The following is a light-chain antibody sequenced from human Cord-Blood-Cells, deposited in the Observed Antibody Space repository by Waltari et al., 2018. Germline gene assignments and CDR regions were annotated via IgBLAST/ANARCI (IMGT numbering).Light chain of an antibody. CDR3: CSYAGSYFL. V-gene: IGLV2-11*01. CDR2: DVS. Sequence: QSALTQPRSVSGSPGQSVTISCTGTSSDVGGYNYVSWYQQHQGKAPKLMIYDVSKRPSGVPGRFSGSKSGNTASLTISGLQAEDEADYYCCSYAGSYFLFGGGTKLAVL. J-gene: IGLJ2*01. CDR1: SSDVGGYNY.